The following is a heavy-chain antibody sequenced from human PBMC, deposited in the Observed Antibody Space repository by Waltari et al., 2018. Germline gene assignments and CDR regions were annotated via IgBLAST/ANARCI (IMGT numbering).Heavy chain of an antibody. CDR3: AREVPRNGYIGLIYYYMDV. Sequence: QLQLQESGPGLVKPSETLSLTCTVSGGSLRSSSYFWAWIRQPPGKGLEWIGSIYYSGVTYYNLSLKSRVTISVDRSTNQVSLKLTSVTAADTAVYFCAREVPRNGYIGLIYYYMDVWGKGTTVTVSS. D-gene: IGHD5-12*01. J-gene: IGHJ6*03. V-gene: IGHV4-39*01. CDR2: IYYSGVT. CDR1: GGSLRSSSYF.